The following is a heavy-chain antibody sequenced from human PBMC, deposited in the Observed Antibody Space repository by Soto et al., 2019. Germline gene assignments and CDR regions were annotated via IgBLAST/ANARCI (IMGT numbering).Heavy chain of an antibody. D-gene: IGHD2-15*01. CDR3: ASGVVVVAATQFRYYGMDV. Sequence: ASVKVSCKASGYTFTSYAMHWVRQAPGQRLEWMGWINAGNGNTKYSQKFQGRVTITRDTSASTAYMELSSLRSEDTAVYYCASGVVVVAATQFRYYGMDVWGQGTTVTV. J-gene: IGHJ6*02. CDR2: INAGNGNT. CDR1: GYTFTSYA. V-gene: IGHV1-3*01.